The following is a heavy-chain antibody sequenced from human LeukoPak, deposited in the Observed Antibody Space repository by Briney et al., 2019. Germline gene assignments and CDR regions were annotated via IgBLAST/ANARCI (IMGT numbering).Heavy chain of an antibody. J-gene: IGHJ5*02. V-gene: IGHV3-23*01. CDR1: GFTFSSYA. CDR3: AKGHAGWFDP. Sequence: GGSLRLSCAASGFTFSSYAMSWVRQAPGKGLEWVSSISGSGSSTYYADSVKGRFTIYRDNSKNTLYLQMNSLRAEDTAVYYCAKGHAGWFDPWGQGTLVTVSS. CDR2: ISGSGSST.